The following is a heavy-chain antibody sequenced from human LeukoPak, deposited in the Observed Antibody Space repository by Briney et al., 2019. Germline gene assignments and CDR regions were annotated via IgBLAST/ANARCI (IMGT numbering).Heavy chain of an antibody. CDR1: GGTFSSYA. CDR3: ARGAYYGSGSYSTPYYYYYMDV. V-gene: IGHV1-69*05. CDR2: IIPIFGTA. Sequence: GSSVKVSCKASGGTFSSYAISWVRQAPGQGLEWMGGIIPIFGTANYAQKFQGRVTITTDESTSTAYMELSSLRSEDTAVYYCARGAYYGSGSYSTPYYYYYMDVWGKGTTVAVSS. J-gene: IGHJ6*03. D-gene: IGHD3-10*01.